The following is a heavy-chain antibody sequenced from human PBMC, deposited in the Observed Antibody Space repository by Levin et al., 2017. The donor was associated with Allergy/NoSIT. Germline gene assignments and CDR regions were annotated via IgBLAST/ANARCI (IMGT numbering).Heavy chain of an antibody. CDR2: ISSSSSTI. D-gene: IGHD3-10*01. CDR1: GFTFSTYS. Sequence: GESLKISCAASGFTFSTYSMNWVRQAPGKGLEWVSYISSSSSTIYYADSLKGRFTISRDNAKNSLYLPMNSLSAEDTAVYYCGRFGELLRFDPWGQGTLVTVSS. CDR3: GRFGELLRFDP. J-gene: IGHJ5*02. V-gene: IGHV3-48*04.